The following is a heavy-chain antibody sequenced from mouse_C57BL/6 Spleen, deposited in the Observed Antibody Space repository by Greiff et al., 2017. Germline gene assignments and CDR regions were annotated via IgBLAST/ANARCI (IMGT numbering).Heavy chain of an antibody. CDR1: GFSLTSYG. CDR2: IWSDGST. V-gene: IGHV2-6-1*01. CDR3: ARHVSSITTVVDYYAMDY. J-gene: IGHJ4*01. Sequence: QVQLQQSGPGLVAPSQSLSITCTVSGFSLTSYGVHWVRQPPGKGLEWLVVIWSDGSTTYNSARKSRLSISKDNSKSQVFLKMNSLQTDDTAMYYCARHVSSITTVVDYYAMDYWGQGTSVTVSS. D-gene: IGHD1-1*01.